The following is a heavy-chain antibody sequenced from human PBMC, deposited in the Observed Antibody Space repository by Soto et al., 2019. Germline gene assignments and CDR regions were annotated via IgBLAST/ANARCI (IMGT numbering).Heavy chain of an antibody. D-gene: IGHD6-13*01. CDR1: GCSISSRSYY. Sequence: SETLSLTCSVSGCSISSRSYYWSWIRQPPGKGLEWIGYIYYSGSTNYNPSLKSRVTISVDTSKNQFSLKLSSVTAAGTAVYYCARDLKGSTCYDYWGQGTLVTV. CDR2: IYYSGST. CDR3: ARDLKGSTCYDY. J-gene: IGHJ4*02. V-gene: IGHV4-61*01.